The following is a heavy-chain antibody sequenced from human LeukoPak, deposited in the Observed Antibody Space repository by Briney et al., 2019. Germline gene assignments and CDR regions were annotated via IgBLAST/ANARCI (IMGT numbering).Heavy chain of an antibody. D-gene: IGHD2-2*01. J-gene: IGHJ4*02. CDR2: ISTAGSTK. Sequence: GGSLRLSCAASGFTFSDYEMNWVRQAPGKGLEWISYISTAGSTKYYAESVRGRFTISRDNAKDSLYLQMNSLRVEDTAVYFCARGGPARSWVYWGQGTLVTVSS. CDR3: ARGGPARSWVY. V-gene: IGHV3-48*03. CDR1: GFTFSDYE.